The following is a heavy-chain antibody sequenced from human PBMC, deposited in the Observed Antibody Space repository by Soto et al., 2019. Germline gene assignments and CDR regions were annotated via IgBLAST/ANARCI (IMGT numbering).Heavy chain of an antibody. V-gene: IGHV1-24*01. Sequence: QVQLVQSGAEVKKPGASVKASCKVSGYTLTKLSIHWVRQAPGKGLEWMGGFDPEDGETIYAQRFQGRITMTEDTGRDTVYMELSSLRSDDTAVYFCAVGPTRESSGLIDHWGQGTLVTVSS. J-gene: IGHJ4*02. CDR1: GYTLTKLS. D-gene: IGHD3-22*01. CDR3: AVGPTRESSGLIDH. CDR2: FDPEDGET.